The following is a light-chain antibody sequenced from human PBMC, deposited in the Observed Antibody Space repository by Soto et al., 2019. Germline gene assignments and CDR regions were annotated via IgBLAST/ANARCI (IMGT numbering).Light chain of an antibody. CDR2: DVN. CDR3: SSYTSSYTLV. J-gene: IGLJ1*01. Sequence: QSVLTQAASGTGFPGQSITISSTGTINDVGAYNYVSWYQQRPGSAPQLILFDVNNRPSGTSNRFSGSKSGHTAYLTISALQSDDEAIYHCSSYTSSYTLVFGSGTKVTVL. CDR1: INDVGAYNY. V-gene: IGLV2-14*01.